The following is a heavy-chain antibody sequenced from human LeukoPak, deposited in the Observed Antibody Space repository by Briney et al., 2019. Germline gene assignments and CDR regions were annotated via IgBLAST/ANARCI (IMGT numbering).Heavy chain of an antibody. Sequence: SETLSLTCIVSGGSISSYYWSWIRQPAGKGLEWLGRIYTSGSTNYNPSLKSRVTISVDKSKNQFSLKLNSVTAADTAVYYCARDTGSRNIAAAFDYWGQGTLVTVSS. J-gene: IGHJ4*02. CDR2: IYTSGST. CDR1: GGSISSYY. CDR3: ARDTGSRNIAAAFDY. D-gene: IGHD6-13*01. V-gene: IGHV4-4*07.